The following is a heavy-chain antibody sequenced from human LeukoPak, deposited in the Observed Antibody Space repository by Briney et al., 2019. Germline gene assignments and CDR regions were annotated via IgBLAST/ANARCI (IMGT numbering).Heavy chain of an antibody. J-gene: IGHJ4*02. D-gene: IGHD3-22*01. CDR3: AKPNYYDRGGYLFDY. V-gene: IGHV3-23*01. CDR1: GFTVSSNY. Sequence: GGSLRLSCAASGFTVSSNYMSWVRQAPGKGLEWVSGIGVSSDVTYYAESVKGRFTISRDNSKNTLSLQMNSLRAEDTAVYYCAKPNYYDRGGYLFDYWGQGTLVTVSS. CDR2: IGVSSDVT.